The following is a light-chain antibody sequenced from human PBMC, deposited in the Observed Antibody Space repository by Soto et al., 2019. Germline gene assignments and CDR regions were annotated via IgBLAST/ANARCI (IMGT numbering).Light chain of an antibody. CDR1: QTIDNT. J-gene: IGKJ5*01. CDR2: DVS. V-gene: IGKV3-15*01. Sequence: EIVMTQSPATLSVSPGERATLSCRASQTIDNTLAWYQRKPGQAPRLLIYDVSNRATGVPARFSGSGSETDFTLTISGLRSEDSAVYFCQQYNNWPFSFGQGTRLEIK. CDR3: QQYNNWPFS.